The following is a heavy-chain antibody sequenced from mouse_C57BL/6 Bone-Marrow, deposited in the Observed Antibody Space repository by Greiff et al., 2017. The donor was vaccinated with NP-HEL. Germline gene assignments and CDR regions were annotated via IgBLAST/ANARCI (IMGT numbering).Heavy chain of an antibody. CDR1: GYTFTSYW. CDR3: TRHSSYYYAMDY. Sequence: EVQLQQSGTVLARPGASVKMSCKTSGYTFTSYWMHWVKQRPGQGLEWIGAIYPGNSDTSYNQKFKGKATLTAVTSASTAYMELSSLTNEDSAVDYCTRHSSYYYAMDYWGQGTAVTVSS. V-gene: IGHV1-5*01. CDR2: IYPGNSDT. D-gene: IGHD2-12*01. J-gene: IGHJ4*01.